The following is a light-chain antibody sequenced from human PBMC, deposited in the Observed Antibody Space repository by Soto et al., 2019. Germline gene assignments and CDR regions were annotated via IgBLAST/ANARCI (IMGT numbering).Light chain of an antibody. V-gene: IGLV4-69*01. CDR1: SGHSSYA. Sequence: QSVLTQSPSASASLGASVKLTCTLSSGHSSYAIAGHQQQPEKGPRYLMKLNSDGSHSKGDGIPDRFSGSSSGAERYLTISSLQSEDEADYYCQTWGTGIQVFGGGNKVTVL. J-gene: IGLJ2*01. CDR2: LNSDGSH. CDR3: QTWGTGIQV.